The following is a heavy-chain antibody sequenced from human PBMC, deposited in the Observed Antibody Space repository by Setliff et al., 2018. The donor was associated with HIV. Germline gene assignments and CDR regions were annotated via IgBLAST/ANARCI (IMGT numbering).Heavy chain of an antibody. CDR1: GDTFSSYA. V-gene: IGHV1-18*01. D-gene: IGHD3-16*01. Sequence: ASVKVSCKASGDTFSSYAISWVRQAPGQGLEWMGGISAYNGNTNYAQKLQGRVTMTTDTSTSTAYMELRSLRSDDTAVYYCARSFRRMDVWGQGTTVTVSS. J-gene: IGHJ6*02. CDR2: ISAYNGNT. CDR3: ARSFRRMDV.